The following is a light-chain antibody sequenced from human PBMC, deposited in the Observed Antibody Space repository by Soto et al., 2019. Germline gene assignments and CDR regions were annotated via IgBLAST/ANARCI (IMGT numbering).Light chain of an antibody. CDR3: CSYASGSTYGV. J-gene: IGLJ3*02. CDR2: EDS. Sequence: QSVLTQPAPVSGSPGQSITISCTATSSDAGGYKFVSWYQQHPGKAPKVMIYEDSKRPSGVSYRFSDSKSGNTASLTISGLQAEDEADYHCCSYASGSTYGVFGGGTKLTVL. V-gene: IGLV2-23*01. CDR1: SSDAGGYKF.